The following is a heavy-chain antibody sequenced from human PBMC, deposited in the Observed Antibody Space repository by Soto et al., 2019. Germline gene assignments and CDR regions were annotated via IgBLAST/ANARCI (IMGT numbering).Heavy chain of an antibody. Sequence: TSETRSLTCSVSGGSVSNKTYYWSWIRQTPGKRLEWIGYVYYSGTTNYNPSLKSRVTISVDLSKNQFSLRLSSVTTADTALYYCARTTAVPNTLRSRYFFDYWGQGTLVTVSS. J-gene: IGHJ4*02. CDR1: GGSVSNKTYY. CDR2: VYYSGTT. D-gene: IGHD4-17*01. CDR3: ARTTAVPNTLRSRYFFDY. V-gene: IGHV4-61*01.